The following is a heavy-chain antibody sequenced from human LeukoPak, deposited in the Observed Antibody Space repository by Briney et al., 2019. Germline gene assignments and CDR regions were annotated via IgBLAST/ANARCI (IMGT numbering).Heavy chain of an antibody. D-gene: IGHD3-10*01. J-gene: IGHJ4*02. CDR1: RYNFPSFW. V-gene: IGHV5-10-1*01. CDR2: IDPSDSYT. Sequence: GEALKISCTGSRYNFPSFWITWVRQMPGKGLEWMGRIDPSDSYTNYSPSFQGHVTISADKSISTAYLQWSSLKASATAMYYSARRLSYGSGSYRTYYFDYWGQGTLVTVSS. CDR3: ARRLSYGSGSYRTYYFDY.